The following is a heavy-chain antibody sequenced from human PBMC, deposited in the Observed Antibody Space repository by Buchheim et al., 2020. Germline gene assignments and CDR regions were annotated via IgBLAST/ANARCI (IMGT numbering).Heavy chain of an antibody. D-gene: IGHD3-3*01. J-gene: IGHJ6*02. Sequence: QVQLVQSGAEVKKPGASVKVSCKASGYTFTSYYMHWVRQAPGQGLEWMGIINPSGGSTSYAQKFQGRVTMTRDTSTSTVYMELSSLRSEDTAVYYCAREGIDFWSGYYFRPYYYGMDVWGQGTT. CDR3: AREGIDFWSGYYFRPYYYGMDV. CDR2: INPSGGST. CDR1: GYTFTSYY. V-gene: IGHV1-46*03.